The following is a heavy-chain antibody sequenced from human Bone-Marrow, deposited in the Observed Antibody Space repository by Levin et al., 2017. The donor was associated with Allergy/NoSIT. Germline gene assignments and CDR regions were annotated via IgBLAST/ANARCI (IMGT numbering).Heavy chain of an antibody. D-gene: IGHD3/OR15-3a*01. CDR2: IIPILLTP. CDR1: GGAFNRYA. V-gene: IGHV1-69*13. J-gene: IGHJ4*02. CDR3: ATVLCQPQDFRTGDHYNY. Sequence: SVKVSCKASGGAFNRYAISWVRQAPGQGLEWIGGIIPILLTPKYAQKFQGRVTITADESMDTTYMELSSLGSEDTAVYYCATVLCQPQDFRTGDHYNYWGQGTLVTISS.